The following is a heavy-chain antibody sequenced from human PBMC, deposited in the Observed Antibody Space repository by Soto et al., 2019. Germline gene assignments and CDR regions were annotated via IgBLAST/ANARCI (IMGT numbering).Heavy chain of an antibody. CDR1: GGSFSGYY. CDR2: INHSGGT. V-gene: IGHV4-34*01. Sequence: ETLSRTCAVYGGSFSGYYWSWIRQPPGKGLEWIGEINHSGGTNYNPSLKSRLTLSIYTSKNHFSLKLSSVTAADTAVYYCARGLRIPTISAVWGQGITVTVSS. J-gene: IGHJ6*02. D-gene: IGHD4-4*01. CDR3: ARGLRIPTISAV.